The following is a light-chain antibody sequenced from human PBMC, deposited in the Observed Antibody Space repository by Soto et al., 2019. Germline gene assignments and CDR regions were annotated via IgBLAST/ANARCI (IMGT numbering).Light chain of an antibody. J-gene: IGKJ5*01. CDR2: GAS. CDR1: QSVSRR. V-gene: IGKV3-20*01. Sequence: VLSLNTGTLSLSPGGGATLSCRASQSVSRRLAWYQQRPGQPPRLLISGASMRASGVPVRFIGSGSGTDFTLTITSLEPEDFAVYYCQQYGGSPITCGLGTRLEN. CDR3: QQYGGSPIT.